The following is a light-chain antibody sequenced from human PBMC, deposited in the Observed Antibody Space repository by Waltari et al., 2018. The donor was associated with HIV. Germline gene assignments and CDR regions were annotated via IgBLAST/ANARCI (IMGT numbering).Light chain of an antibody. V-gene: IGLV2-8*01. CDR1: SSDTGGYNY. J-gene: IGLJ2*01. CDR3: SSFAPTNKFYVL. CDR2: EVT. Sequence: QSTLTQPPSASGSPGQSVTTSCTGTSSDTGGYNYVSWYQQHPGKAPKLIMTEVTKRPSGVPDRFSGSKSGNTASLTVSGLQADDEALYYCSSFAPTNKFYVLFGGGTTLTVL.